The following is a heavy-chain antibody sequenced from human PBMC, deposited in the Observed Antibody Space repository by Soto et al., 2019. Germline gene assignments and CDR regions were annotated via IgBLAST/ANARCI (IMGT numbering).Heavy chain of an antibody. J-gene: IGHJ4*02. CDR3: TRAGSYRFDY. D-gene: IGHD1-26*01. V-gene: IGHV3-74*01. Sequence: EVQLVESGGDLIQPGGSLRISCAASGFTFSTSWMHWVRQTPGEGLAWVSRINSDGTTINYADSVKGRFTISRDNAKNPLYLQMNSLRADDTAVYYCTRAGSYRFDYWGQGTLVTVSS. CDR2: INSDGTTI. CDR1: GFTFSTSW.